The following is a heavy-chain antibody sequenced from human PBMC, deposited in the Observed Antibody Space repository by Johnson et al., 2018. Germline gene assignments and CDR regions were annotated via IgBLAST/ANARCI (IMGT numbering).Heavy chain of an antibody. CDR3: ARCYGSGSYSDYYYGLDI. Sequence: QVQLQQWGAGLLKPSETLSLTCTVYGESLSGFFWSWIRQTPGKGLEWIGEINHSGNTNYNPSLKSRVTTSLDTSKNQFSLNLTSVPAADAAVYYCARCYGSGSYSDYYYGLDIWGQGTTVTVSS. J-gene: IGHJ6*02. CDR2: INHSGNT. CDR1: GESLSGFF. V-gene: IGHV4-34*01. D-gene: IGHD3-10*01.